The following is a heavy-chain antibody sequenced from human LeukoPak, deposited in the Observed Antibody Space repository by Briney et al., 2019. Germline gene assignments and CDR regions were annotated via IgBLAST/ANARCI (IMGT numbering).Heavy chain of an antibody. CDR3: AIVLLWFGELKEISY. CDR2: VYHSGRT. D-gene: IGHD3-10*01. V-gene: IGHV4-4*02. J-gene: IGHJ4*02. Sequence: SETLSLTCAVSAGSISSSYWWSWVRQPPGKGLEWIGEVYHSGRTNYNPSLKSRVTISVDTSKNQFSLKLSSVTAADTAVYYCAIVLLWFGELKEISYWGQGTLVTVSS. CDR1: AGSISSSYW.